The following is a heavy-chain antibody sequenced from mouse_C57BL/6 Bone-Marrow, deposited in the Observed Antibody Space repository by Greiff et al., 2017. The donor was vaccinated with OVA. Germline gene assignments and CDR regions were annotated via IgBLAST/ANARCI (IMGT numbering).Heavy chain of an antibody. CDR3: ARSEPPTIAMDY. CDR1: GYTFTSYW. V-gene: IGHV1-55*01. CDR2: IYPGSGST. J-gene: IGHJ4*01. D-gene: IGHD1-1*02. Sequence: QVQLQQPGAELVKPGASVKMSCKASGYTFTSYWITWVKQRPGQGLEWIGDIYPGSGSTNYNEKFKSKATLTVDTSYSTAYMQLSSLTSEDSAVYYCARSEPPTIAMDYWGQGTSVTVSS.